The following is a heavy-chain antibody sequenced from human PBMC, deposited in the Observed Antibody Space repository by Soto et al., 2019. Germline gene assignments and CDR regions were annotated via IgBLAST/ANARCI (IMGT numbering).Heavy chain of an antibody. V-gene: IGHV3-30*18. Sequence: GGSLRLSCAASGFTFSSYGMHWVRQAPGKGLEWVAVISYDGSNKYYADSVKGRFTISRDNSKNTLYLQMNSLRAEDTAVYYCAKDAGLSYSSGWYFDYWGQGTLVTVSS. CDR3: AKDAGLSYSSGWYFDY. CDR1: GFTFSSYG. D-gene: IGHD6-19*01. J-gene: IGHJ4*02. CDR2: ISYDGSNK.